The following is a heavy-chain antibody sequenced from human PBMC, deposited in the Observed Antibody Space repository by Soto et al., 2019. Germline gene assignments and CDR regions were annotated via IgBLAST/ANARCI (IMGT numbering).Heavy chain of an antibody. Sequence: ASETLSLTCTVSGGSISSYYWSWIRQPPGKGLEWIGYIYYSGSTNYNPSLKSRVTISVDTSKNQFSLKLSSVTAADTALYYCARGYGSGSYPYYYGMDVWGQGTTVTVSS. V-gene: IGHV4-59*01. CDR2: IYYSGST. J-gene: IGHJ6*02. CDR1: GGSISSYY. D-gene: IGHD3-10*01. CDR3: ARGYGSGSYPYYYGMDV.